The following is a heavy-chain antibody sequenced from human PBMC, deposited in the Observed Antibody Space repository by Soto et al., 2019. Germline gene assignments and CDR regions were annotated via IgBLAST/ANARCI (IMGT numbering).Heavy chain of an antibody. CDR3: ARGSIVVVPAAIRHHYYYMDV. V-gene: IGHV4-34*01. Sequence: SETLSLTCAVYGGSFSGYYWSWIRQPPGKGLEWIGEINHSGSTNYNPSLKSRVTISVDTSKNQFSLKLSSVTAADTAVYYCARGSIVVVPAAIRHHYYYMDVWGKGTTVTVSS. CDR1: GGSFSGYY. J-gene: IGHJ6*03. D-gene: IGHD2-2*01. CDR2: INHSGST.